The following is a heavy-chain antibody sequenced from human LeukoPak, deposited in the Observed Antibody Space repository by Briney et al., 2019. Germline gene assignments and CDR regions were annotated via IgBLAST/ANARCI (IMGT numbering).Heavy chain of an antibody. CDR3: ARYLYGDSAFYFDF. D-gene: IGHD4-17*01. Sequence: SGPALVKPTQTLTLTCSFSGFSLSTSGMCVSWIRQTPGKALEWLALVNWDDEKYYSASLKTRLTISKDTSKSQVVLTMTNMDPVDTATYYCARYLYGDSAFYFDFWGQGTLVTVSS. J-gene: IGHJ4*02. CDR1: GFSLSTSGMC. V-gene: IGHV2-70*01. CDR2: VNWDDEK.